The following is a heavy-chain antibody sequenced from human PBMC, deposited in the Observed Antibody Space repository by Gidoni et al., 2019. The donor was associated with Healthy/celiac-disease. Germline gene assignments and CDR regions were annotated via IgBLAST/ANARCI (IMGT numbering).Heavy chain of an antibody. CDR2: IYHSGST. D-gene: IGHD3-9*01. J-gene: IGHJ6*02. V-gene: IGHV4-30-2*01. Sequence: QLQLQESGSGLVKPSQTLPLTCAVSGGSISSGGYSWSWIRQPPGKGLEWIGYIYHSGSTYYNPSLKSRVTISVDRSKNQFSLKLSSVTAADTAVYYCARESRSYDILTGYYGGVLDVWGQGTTVTVSS. CDR3: ARESRSYDILTGYYGGVLDV. CDR1: GGSISSGGYS.